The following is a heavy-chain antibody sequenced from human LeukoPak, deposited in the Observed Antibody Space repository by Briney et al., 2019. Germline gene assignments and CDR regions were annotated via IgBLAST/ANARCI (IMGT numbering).Heavy chain of an antibody. CDR3: ARGGYYGSGNDFRFDP. Sequence: SETLSLTCAVSGCSISSYYWSWIRQSPGKGLECIGHIHYTGSTNYNPSLKSRVTISVETSKNQFSLKLKSVTAADTAVYYCARGGYYGSGNDFRFDPWGQGTLVTVSS. CDR2: IHYTGST. CDR1: GCSISSYY. V-gene: IGHV4-59*01. J-gene: IGHJ5*02. D-gene: IGHD3-10*01.